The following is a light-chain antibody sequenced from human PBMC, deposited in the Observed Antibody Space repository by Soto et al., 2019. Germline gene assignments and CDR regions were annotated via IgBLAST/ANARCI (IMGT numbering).Light chain of an antibody. Sequence: EVVMTQSPATLSVSPGEGATLSCRASQSVSSKLAWYQQKPGQAPRLLIYDASSRATGIPDRFSGSGSGTDFTLTISRLEPEDFAVYYCHQYGSSPWTLGQGTKVDIK. J-gene: IGKJ1*01. CDR3: HQYGSSPWT. V-gene: IGKV3-20*01. CDR2: DAS. CDR1: QSVSSK.